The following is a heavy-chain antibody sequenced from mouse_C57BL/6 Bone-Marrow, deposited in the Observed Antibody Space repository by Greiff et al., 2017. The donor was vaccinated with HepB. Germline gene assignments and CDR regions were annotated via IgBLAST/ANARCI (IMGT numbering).Heavy chain of an antibody. Sequence: EVQLQQSGAELVRPGASVKLSCTASGFNIKDDYMHWVKQRPEQGLEWIGWIDPENGDTEYASKFQGKATITADTSSNTAYLQLSSLTSEDTAVYYCTTWRLRREWGQGTTLTVSS. CDR3: TTWRLRRE. J-gene: IGHJ2*01. CDR2: IDPENGDT. CDR1: GFNIKDDY. D-gene: IGHD2-4*01. V-gene: IGHV14-4*01.